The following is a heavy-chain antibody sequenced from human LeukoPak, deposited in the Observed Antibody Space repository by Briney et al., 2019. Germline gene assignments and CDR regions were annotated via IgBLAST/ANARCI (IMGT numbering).Heavy chain of an antibody. Sequence: SVKVSCKASGYTLTDYYMHWVRQAPGQGLEWMGWINPNNGVTTYAKKFQDRVAMTRDTSISTAYTDLSRLTSDDTAVYYCARRPSSEGYWGQGTLVTVSS. CDR1: GYTLTDYY. CDR3: ARRPSSEGY. V-gene: IGHV1-2*02. J-gene: IGHJ4*02. CDR2: INPNNGVT.